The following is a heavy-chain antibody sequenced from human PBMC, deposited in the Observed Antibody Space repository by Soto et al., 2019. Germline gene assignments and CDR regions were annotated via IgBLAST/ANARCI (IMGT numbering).Heavy chain of an antibody. Sequence: SGPTLVNPTQTLTLACTFSGFSLSTSGVGVGWIRQPPGKALEWLGLIYWNDDKRYSPSLKSRLTITKDTSKNQVVLTMTNMDPVDTATYYCAHSPLSYDILAGYYSNYYYGMDVWGQGTTVTVSS. J-gene: IGHJ6*02. D-gene: IGHD3-9*01. CDR2: IYWNDDK. CDR1: GFSLSTSGVG. V-gene: IGHV2-5*01. CDR3: AHSPLSYDILAGYYSNYYYGMDV.